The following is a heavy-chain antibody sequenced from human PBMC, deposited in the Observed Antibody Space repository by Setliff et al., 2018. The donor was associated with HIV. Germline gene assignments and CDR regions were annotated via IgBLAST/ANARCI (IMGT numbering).Heavy chain of an antibody. CDR3: ARATEAGTIDY. J-gene: IGHJ4*02. D-gene: IGHD1-1*01. Sequence: ASVKVSCKASGYTFTRYYMHWVRRAPGQGLEWMGIINPSGGGTTYARKFQGRVTVTRDTSTTTVYMELSGLRSEDTAVYYCARATEAGTIDYWGQGTRVTVSS. CDR2: INPSGGGT. CDR1: GYTFTRYY. V-gene: IGHV1-46*01.